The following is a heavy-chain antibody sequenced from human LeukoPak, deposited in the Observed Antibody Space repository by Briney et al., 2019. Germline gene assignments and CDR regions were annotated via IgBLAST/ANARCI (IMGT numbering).Heavy chain of an antibody. D-gene: IGHD3/OR15-3a*01. CDR1: GGSIRSYY. CDR2: VSYSGST. Sequence: SETLSLTCTVSGGSIRSYYWSWVRQPPGKGLEWIGYVSYSGSTDYNPSLKSRVIISIDTSKNQFSLKLSSVTAADTAVYYCARARLDCLDYWGQGTLVTVSS. CDR3: ARARLDCLDY. V-gene: IGHV4-59*08. J-gene: IGHJ4*02.